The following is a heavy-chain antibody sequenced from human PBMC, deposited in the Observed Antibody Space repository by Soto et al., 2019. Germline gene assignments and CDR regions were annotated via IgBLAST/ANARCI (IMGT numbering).Heavy chain of an antibody. J-gene: IGHJ6*04. CDR1: GGSISSYY. CDR3: ARGEITGTTRYGMDV. Sequence: PSDTLSLTCTVSGGSISSYYWRWLRQPPGKGLEWIGYIYDSGSTNYNPSLRSRLTISGDTSKNQFSPKLRSVNAADTAVYYCARGEITGTTRYGMDVWGEGTTVTVAS. CDR2: IYDSGST. V-gene: IGHV4-59*01. D-gene: IGHD1-20*01.